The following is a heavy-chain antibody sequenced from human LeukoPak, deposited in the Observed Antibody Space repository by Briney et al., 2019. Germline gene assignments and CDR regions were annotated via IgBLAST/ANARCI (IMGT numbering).Heavy chain of an antibody. CDR1: GFNFSSYS. Sequence: PGGSLRLSCAASGFNFSSYSMNWVRQAPGKGVEWVSSIRSRSSFRYYADSVKGRFTISRDNAKNSLYLQMNSLRAEDTAVYYCARESSGYFYWGQGTLVTVSS. J-gene: IGHJ4*02. V-gene: IGHV3-21*01. CDR3: ARESSGYFY. CDR2: IRSRSSFR. D-gene: IGHD3-22*01.